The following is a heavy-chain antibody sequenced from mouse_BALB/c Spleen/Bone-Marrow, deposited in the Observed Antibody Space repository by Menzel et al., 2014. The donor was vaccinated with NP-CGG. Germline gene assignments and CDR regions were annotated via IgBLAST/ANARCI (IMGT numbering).Heavy chain of an antibody. CDR2: IDPYDSET. Sequence: VQLQQSGAELVRPGASVKLSCKASGYTFTSYWMHWVKQRPEQGLEWIGRIDPYDSETHYNQKFKDKAILTVDKSSSTAYVQLSSLTSEDSAVYYCARRRGTMRTTSDAMDYRGQGTSVTVSS. CDR3: ARRRGTMRTTSDAMDY. J-gene: IGHJ4*01. D-gene: IGHD2-4*01. CDR1: GYTFTSYW. V-gene: IGHV1-52*01.